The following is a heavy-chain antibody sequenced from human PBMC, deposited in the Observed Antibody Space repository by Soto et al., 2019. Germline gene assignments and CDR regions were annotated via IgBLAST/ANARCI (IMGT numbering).Heavy chain of an antibody. CDR2: MYHSGST. CDR3: VRRLSEKNY. J-gene: IGHJ4*02. V-gene: IGHV4-30-2*01. CDR1: GGSISSGGYS. D-gene: IGHD2-21*02. Sequence: SETLSLTCAVSGGSISSGGYSWSWIRQPPGKGLEWIGYMYHSGSTYYNPSLKSRVTISIDRSKNQFSLKLSSVTAADTAVYFLVRRLSEKNYCDQRTLFTFSS.